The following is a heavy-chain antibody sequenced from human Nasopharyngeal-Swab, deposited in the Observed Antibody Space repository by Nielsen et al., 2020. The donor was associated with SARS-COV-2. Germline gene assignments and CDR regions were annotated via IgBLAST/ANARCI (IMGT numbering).Heavy chain of an antibody. CDR2: ISWNSGSI. CDR3: ARPYSGSYYGAFDI. Sequence: SLKISCAASGFTFDDYAMHWVRQAPGKGLEWVSGISWNSGSIGYADSVKGRFTISRDNSKNTLYLQINSLRAEDTAVYYCARPYSGSYYGAFDIWGQGTMVTVSS. D-gene: IGHD1-26*01. J-gene: IGHJ3*02. CDR1: GFTFDDYA. V-gene: IGHV3-9*01.